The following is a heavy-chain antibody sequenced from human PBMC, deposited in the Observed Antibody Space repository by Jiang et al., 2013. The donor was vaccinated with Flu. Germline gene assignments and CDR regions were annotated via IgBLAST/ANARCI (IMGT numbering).Heavy chain of an antibody. CDR2: INPNSGGT. D-gene: IGHD5-18*01. CDR1: GYTFTGYY. Sequence: GAEVKKPGASVKVSCKASGYTFTGYYMHWVRLAPGQGLEWMGWINPNSGGTNYAQKFQGRVTMTRDTSISTAYMELSRLRSDDTAVYYCARVGTAMVMDWFDPWGQGTLVTVSS. V-gene: IGHV1-2*02. J-gene: IGHJ5*02. CDR3: ARVGTAMVMDWFDP.